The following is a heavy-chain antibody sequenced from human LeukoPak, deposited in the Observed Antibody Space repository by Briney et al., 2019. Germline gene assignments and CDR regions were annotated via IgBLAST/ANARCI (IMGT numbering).Heavy chain of an antibody. Sequence: GGSLRLSCTASGFDFSNFFMTWVRQAPGKGPEWVSSILTSDYKLYADSLKGRFTISRDNAKKIVFLQMNSLRVDDTAVYYCARSLLGVFDYWGQGSLVTVSS. CDR1: GFDFSNFF. CDR3: ARSLLGVFDY. D-gene: IGHD1-26*01. J-gene: IGHJ4*02. CDR2: ILTSDYK. V-gene: IGHV3-69-1*02.